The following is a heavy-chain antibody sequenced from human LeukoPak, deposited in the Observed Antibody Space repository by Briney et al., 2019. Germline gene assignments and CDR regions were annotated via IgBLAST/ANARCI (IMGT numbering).Heavy chain of an antibody. V-gene: IGHV3-33*01. Sequence: GRSLRLSCETSGFYFSSYGLHWVRQAPGKGPEWVAVIWYDGSKEYYADSAKGRFTISREDSKNTLYLQMNSLRADDTAVYYCARDSWVGSWYLDHWGQGTPVTVSS. CDR3: ARDSWVGSWYLDH. J-gene: IGHJ4*02. CDR2: IWYDGSKE. CDR1: GFYFSSYG. D-gene: IGHD6-13*01.